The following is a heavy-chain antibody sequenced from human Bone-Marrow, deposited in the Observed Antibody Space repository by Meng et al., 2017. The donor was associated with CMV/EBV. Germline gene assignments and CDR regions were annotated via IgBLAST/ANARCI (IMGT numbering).Heavy chain of an antibody. CDR2: IYYSGSN. J-gene: IGHJ4*02. V-gene: IGHV4-39*01. CDR1: GGSISSSSYY. Sequence: SETLSLTCTVSGGSISSSSYYWGWIRQPPGKGLEWIGSIYYSGSNYYNPSLKSRVTTSVDTYKNQLSLMLSSVTAADTTVDYCAGHAGSMVCTNFDHWGQGTLVTVSS. D-gene: IGHD2-8*01. CDR3: AGHAGSMVCTNFDH.